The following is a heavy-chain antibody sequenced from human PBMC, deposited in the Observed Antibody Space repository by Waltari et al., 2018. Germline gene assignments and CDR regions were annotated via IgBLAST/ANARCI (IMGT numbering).Heavy chain of an antibody. Sequence: QITLKESGPTQVKPTQTLTLTCSFSGFSLTGSGVGVGWIRQPAGKALEWLALIYGNDEKRYRPSLRTRLTITKDTSKNKVVLTMTNMDFVDTGRYYCAPLYWTANCFDNWGQGTVVTVSS. CDR3: APLYWTANCFDN. CDR1: GFSLTGSGVG. CDR2: IYGNDEK. D-gene: IGHD2-8*02. J-gene: IGHJ5*02. V-gene: IGHV2-5*01.